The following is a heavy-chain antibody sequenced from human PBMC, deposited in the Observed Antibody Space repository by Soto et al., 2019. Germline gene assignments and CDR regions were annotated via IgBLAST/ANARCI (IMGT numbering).Heavy chain of an antibody. CDR1: GGSINSASYH. Sequence: QVQLEESGPGLVQPSETLSLTCSVSGGSINSASYHWGWLRPHPGKGLEFIGFIFYTGSTYYNPSLETRVTISVDTSKNHVSLRLSAVTAADTAVYYCARLDYGDSAFDSWGRGTQVTVSS. CDR3: ARLDYGDSAFDS. CDR2: IFYTGST. D-gene: IGHD4-17*01. J-gene: IGHJ4*02. V-gene: IGHV4-31*03.